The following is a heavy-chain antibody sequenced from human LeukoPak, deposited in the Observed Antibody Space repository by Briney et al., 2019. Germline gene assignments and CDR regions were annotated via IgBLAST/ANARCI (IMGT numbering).Heavy chain of an antibody. CDR1: GFTFSSYS. J-gene: IGHJ4*02. Sequence: PGGSLRLSCAASGFTFSSYSMTWVRQAPGKGLEWVSSISSSGTYIYYADSVKGRFTISRDNAKNSMSLQMNSLRAEDTAVYYCARDYSDSSGYYPLDYWGQGTLVTVSS. V-gene: IGHV3-21*01. CDR3: ARDYSDSSGYYPLDY. D-gene: IGHD3-22*01. CDR2: ISSSGTYI.